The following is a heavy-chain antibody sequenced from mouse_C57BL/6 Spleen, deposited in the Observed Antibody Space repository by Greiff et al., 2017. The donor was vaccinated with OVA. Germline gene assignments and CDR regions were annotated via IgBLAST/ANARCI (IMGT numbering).Heavy chain of an antibody. CDR3: ARCRLQLYYAMDY. J-gene: IGHJ4*01. CDR1: GYTFTSYW. Sequence: QVQLQQPGTELVKPGASVKLSCKASGYTFTSYWMRWVKQRPGQGLEWIGNINPSNGGTNYNEKFKSKATLTVDKSSSTAYMQLSSLTSEDSAVYYCARCRLQLYYAMDYWGQGTSVTVAS. D-gene: IGHD3-1*01. V-gene: IGHV1-53*01. CDR2: INPSNGGT.